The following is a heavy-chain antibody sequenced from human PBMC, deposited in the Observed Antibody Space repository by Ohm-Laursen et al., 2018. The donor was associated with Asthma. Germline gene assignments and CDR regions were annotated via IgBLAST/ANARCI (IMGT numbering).Heavy chain of an antibody. D-gene: IGHD1-26*01. Sequence: GAPRLSCSATGFQFSGYYNSWVRQAPGEGLGFGSHISSDSIHTEYADSVKGRFTISRDNAKNSLYLQMNSLRADDTAVYYCARPTREPRHWGQGTPVTVSS. CDR2: ISSDSIHT. CDR3: ARPTREPRH. CDR1: GFQFSGYY. V-gene: IGHV3-11*06. J-gene: IGHJ4*02.